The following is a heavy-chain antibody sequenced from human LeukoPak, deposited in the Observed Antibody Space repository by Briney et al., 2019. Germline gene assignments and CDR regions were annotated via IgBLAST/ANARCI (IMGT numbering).Heavy chain of an antibody. V-gene: IGHV1-2*02. CDR2: INPNSGGT. J-gene: IGHJ5*02. D-gene: IGHD2-2*01. CDR1: GYTFTGHY. Sequence: ASVKVSCKASGYTFTGHYMHWVRQAPGQGLEWMGWINPNSGGTNYAQKFQGRVTMTRDTSISTAYMELSRLRSDDTAVYYCARTVVVPATWFDPWGQGTLVTVSS. CDR3: ARTVVVPATWFDP.